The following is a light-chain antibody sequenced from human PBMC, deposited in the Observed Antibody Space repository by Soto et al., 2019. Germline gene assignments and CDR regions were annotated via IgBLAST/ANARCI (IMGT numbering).Light chain of an antibody. CDR2: GNN. V-gene: IGLV1-40*01. CDR1: GSNIGAGYD. J-gene: IGLJ1*01. Sequence: QLVLTQPPSVSGAPGQRVTISCTGSGSNIGAGYDVHWYQQLPGTAPKLLIYGNNNRPSGIPDRFSGSKSGTSASLAITGLQAGDEADYYCQSYDSGLRALYVFGTGTQLTVL. CDR3: QSYDSGLRALYV.